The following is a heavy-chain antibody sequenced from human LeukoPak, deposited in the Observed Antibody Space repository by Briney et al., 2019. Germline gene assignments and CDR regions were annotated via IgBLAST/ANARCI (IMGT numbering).Heavy chain of an antibody. D-gene: IGHD2-15*01. Sequence: SETLSLTCTVSGGSISSSSYYWGWIRQPPGKGLEWIGSIYCSGSTYYNPSLKSRVTISVDMSKNQFSLKLSSVTAADTAVYYCARHPSCCSGGSCYLRWFDPWGQGTLVTVSS. V-gene: IGHV4-39*01. J-gene: IGHJ5*02. CDR3: ARHPSCCSGGSCYLRWFDP. CDR1: GGSISSSSYY. CDR2: IYCSGST.